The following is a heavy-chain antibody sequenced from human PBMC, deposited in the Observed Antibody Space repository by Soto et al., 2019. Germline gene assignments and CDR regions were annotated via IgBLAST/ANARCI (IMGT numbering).Heavy chain of an antibody. CDR3: ARGRREAGGSGSYFSGSYYYYMDV. Sequence: SETLSLTCAVYGLSFSGYYWSWIRQPPGKGLEWIGEINHSGSTNYNPSLKSRVTISVDTSKNQFSLKLSSVTAADTAVYFCARGRREAGGSGSYFSGSYYYYMDVWDKGTTVTVSS. V-gene: IGHV4-34*01. J-gene: IGHJ6*03. D-gene: IGHD3-10*01. CDR1: GLSFSGYY. CDR2: INHSGST.